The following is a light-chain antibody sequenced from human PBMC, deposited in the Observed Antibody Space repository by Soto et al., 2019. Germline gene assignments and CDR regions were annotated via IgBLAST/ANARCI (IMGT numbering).Light chain of an antibody. CDR2: KTS. V-gene: IGKV1-5*03. Sequence: DIQMTQSPSTRSASVGDRVTITCRASQSIGTWLARYQQKPGKAPKLLIYKTSTLEGGVPSRFSGSGSGTEFTLTISSLHPDDFATYYCQQYYTYRAFGQGTKVDIK. J-gene: IGKJ1*01. CDR1: QSIGTW. CDR3: QQYYTYRA.